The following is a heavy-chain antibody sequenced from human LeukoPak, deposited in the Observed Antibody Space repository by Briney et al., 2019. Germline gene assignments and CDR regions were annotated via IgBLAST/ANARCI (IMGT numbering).Heavy chain of an antibody. D-gene: IGHD6-19*01. CDR3: AREPSPGIAVAGTVDY. V-gene: IGHV7-4-1*02. Sequence: ASVKVSCKASGGTFSSYAISWVRQAPGQGLEWMGWINTNTGNPTYAQGFTGRFVFSLDTSVSTAYLQISSLKAEDTAVYYCAREPSPGIAVAGTVDYWGQGTLVTVSS. J-gene: IGHJ4*02. CDR2: INTNTGNP. CDR1: GGTFSSYA.